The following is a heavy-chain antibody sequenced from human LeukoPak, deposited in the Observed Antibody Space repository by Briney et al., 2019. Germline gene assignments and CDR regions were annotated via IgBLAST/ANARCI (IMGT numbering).Heavy chain of an antibody. CDR1: GFTFSSYS. D-gene: IGHD3-22*01. J-gene: IGHJ4*02. Sequence: GGSLRLSCAASGFTFSSYSMNWVRQAPGKGLEWVSSISSSSSYIYYADSVKGRFTISRDNAKNSLYLQMNSLRAEDTAVYYCARDRFIYYDSSGYPDYWGQGTLVTVSS. CDR3: ARDRFIYYDSSGYPDY. CDR2: ISSSSSYI. V-gene: IGHV3-21*01.